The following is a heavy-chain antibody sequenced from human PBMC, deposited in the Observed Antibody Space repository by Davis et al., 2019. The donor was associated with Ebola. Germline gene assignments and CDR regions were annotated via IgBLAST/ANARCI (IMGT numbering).Heavy chain of an antibody. CDR2: INPNSGGT. CDR3: AREGGYCSSTSCYEVAASFDY. Sequence: ASVKVSCKASGYTFTGYYMHWVRQAPGQGLEWMGWINPNSGGTNYAQKFQGWVTMTRDTSISTAYMELSRLRSDDTAVYYCAREGGYCSSTSCYEVAASFDYWGQGTLVTVSS. V-gene: IGHV1-2*04. CDR1: GYTFTGYY. J-gene: IGHJ4*02. D-gene: IGHD2-2*01.